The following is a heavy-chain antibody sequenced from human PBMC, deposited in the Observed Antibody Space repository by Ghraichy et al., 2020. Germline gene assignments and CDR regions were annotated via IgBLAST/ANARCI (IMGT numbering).Heavy chain of an antibody. CDR1: GFTFSSYW. CDR3: ARDRHFTGYSYYFDY. CDR2: IKPDGSDK. D-gene: IGHD3-9*01. Sequence: GGSPRLSCEASGFTFSSYWMSWVRQAPGKGLEWVANIKPDGSDKYCVDSVKGRFTISRDNAKNSLYLQMNTLRAEDTAVYYCARDRHFTGYSYYFDYWGQGTLVTVSS. J-gene: IGHJ4*02. V-gene: IGHV3-7*01.